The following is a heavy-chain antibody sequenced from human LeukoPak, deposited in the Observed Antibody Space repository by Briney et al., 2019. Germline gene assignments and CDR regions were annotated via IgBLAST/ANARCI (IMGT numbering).Heavy chain of an antibody. CDR1: GGSISSYY. CDR2: IYTSGST. Sequence: SETPSITCTVSGGSISSYYWSWIRQPAGKGLEWIGRIYTSGSTNYNPSLKSRVTMSVDTSKNQFSLKLSSVTAADTAVYYCASSPYDFWSGYYTPGWFDPWGQGTLVTVSS. CDR3: ASSPYDFWSGYYTPGWFDP. J-gene: IGHJ5*02. D-gene: IGHD3-3*01. V-gene: IGHV4-4*07.